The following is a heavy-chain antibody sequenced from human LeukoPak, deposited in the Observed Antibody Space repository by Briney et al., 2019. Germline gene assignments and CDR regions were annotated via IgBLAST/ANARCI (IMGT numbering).Heavy chain of an antibody. J-gene: IGHJ5*02. CDR2: IIPIFGTA. CDR1: GGTFSSYA. Sequence: ASVKVSCKACGGTFSSYAISWVRQAPGQGLEWMGGIIPIFGTANYAQKFQGRVTITTDESTSTAYMGLSSLRSEDTAVYYCAERRTTVTTGDNWFDPWGQGTLVTVSS. V-gene: IGHV1-69*05. CDR3: AERRTTVTTGDNWFDP. D-gene: IGHD4-11*01.